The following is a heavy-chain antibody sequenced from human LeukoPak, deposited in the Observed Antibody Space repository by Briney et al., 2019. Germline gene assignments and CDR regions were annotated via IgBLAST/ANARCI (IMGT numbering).Heavy chain of an antibody. Sequence: GGSLRLSCAASGFSISSYALHWVRRAPGKGLQYVSGISNGGSIDYANSVKGRFTISRDNSKNTLYLQMGSLRPEDMAVYYCARDFSYGSGFDYWGQGILVTVSS. CDR3: ARDFSYGSGFDY. CDR1: GFSISSYA. J-gene: IGHJ4*02. CDR2: ISNGGSI. D-gene: IGHD5-18*01. V-gene: IGHV3-64*01.